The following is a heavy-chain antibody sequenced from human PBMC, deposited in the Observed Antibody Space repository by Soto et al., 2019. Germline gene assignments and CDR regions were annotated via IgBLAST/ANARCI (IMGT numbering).Heavy chain of an antibody. CDR2: IYTSGST. J-gene: IGHJ6*02. D-gene: IGHD6-6*01. V-gene: IGHV4-4*07. CDR1: GGSISSYY. CDR3: AGVRIAAPTGAYGMDV. Sequence: SETLSLTCTVSGGSISSYYWSWIRQPTEKGLEWIGRIYTSGSTNYNPSLKSRVTMSVDTSKNQFSLKPSSVTAADTAVYYCAGVRIAAPTGAYGMDVWGQGTTVTVSS.